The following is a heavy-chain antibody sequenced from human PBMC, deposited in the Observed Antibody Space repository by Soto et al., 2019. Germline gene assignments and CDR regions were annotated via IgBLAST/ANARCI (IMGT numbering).Heavy chain of an antibody. V-gene: IGHV1-69*02. CDR3: ARGGGDIVVVVAATGAFDI. D-gene: IGHD2-15*01. CDR1: GGTFSSYT. CDR2: IIPILGIA. J-gene: IGHJ3*02. Sequence: SVKVSCKASGGTFSSYTISWVRQAPGQGLEWMGRIIPILGIANYAQKFQGRVTITADKSTSTAYMELSSLRSEDTAVYYCARGGGDIVVVVAATGAFDIWGQGTMVTVSS.